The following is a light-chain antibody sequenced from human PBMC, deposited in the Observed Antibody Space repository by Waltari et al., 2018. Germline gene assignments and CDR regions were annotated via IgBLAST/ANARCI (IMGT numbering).Light chain of an antibody. CDR2: DVN. CDR1: SSDVGGYNY. J-gene: IGLJ3*02. CDR3: SSYTSSITWV. V-gene: IGLV2-14*01. Sequence: QSALTQPASVSGSPGQSIAISCTGTSSDVGGYNYVSWYQQHPGRAPKLMIYDVNKRPSGVSNRFPGSKSGNTASLTISGLQADDEAAYYCSSYTSSITWVFGGGTKLTVL.